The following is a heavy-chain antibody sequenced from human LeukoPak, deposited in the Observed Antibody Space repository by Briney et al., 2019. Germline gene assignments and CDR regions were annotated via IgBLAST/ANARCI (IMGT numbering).Heavy chain of an antibody. Sequence: PGGSLRLSCAASGFTFSSYWMSWVRQAPGKGREWVANIKQDGSEKYYVDSVKGRFTISRDNAKNSLYLQMNSLRAEDTAVYYCARDSEGGYDYDPFFDYWGQGTLVTVSS. J-gene: IGHJ4*02. CDR3: ARDSEGGYDYDPFFDY. D-gene: IGHD5-12*01. V-gene: IGHV3-7*01. CDR2: IKQDGSEK. CDR1: GFTFSSYW.